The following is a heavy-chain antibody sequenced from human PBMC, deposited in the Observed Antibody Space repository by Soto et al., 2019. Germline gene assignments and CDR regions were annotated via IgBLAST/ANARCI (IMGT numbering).Heavy chain of an antibody. CDR2: ISAYNGNT. CDR3: AREYCGGDCYSYYYYGMDV. Sequence: ASVKVSCKASGYTFTSYGISWVRQAPGQGLEWMGWISAYNGNTNYAQKLQGRVTMTTDTSTSTAYMELRSLISDDTAVYYCAREYCGGDCYSYYYYGMDVWGQGTTVTVSS. D-gene: IGHD2-21*02. J-gene: IGHJ6*02. CDR1: GYTFTSYG. V-gene: IGHV1-18*04.